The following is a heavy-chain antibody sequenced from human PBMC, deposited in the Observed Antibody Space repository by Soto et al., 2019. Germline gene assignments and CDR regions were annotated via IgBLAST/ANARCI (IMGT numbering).Heavy chain of an antibody. Sequence: SQTLSLTCAISGDSVSSNSAAWNWVRQSPSRGLEWLGRTYYRSKWSNDYAVSVGSRITINPDTSKNQFSLQLSSVTPADTAVYYCARSDILATRGSIFDYWGHGTLVTVSS. CDR2: TYYRSKWSN. CDR3: ARSDILATRGSIFDY. V-gene: IGHV6-1*01. D-gene: IGHD5-12*01. J-gene: IGHJ4*01. CDR1: GDSVSSNSAA.